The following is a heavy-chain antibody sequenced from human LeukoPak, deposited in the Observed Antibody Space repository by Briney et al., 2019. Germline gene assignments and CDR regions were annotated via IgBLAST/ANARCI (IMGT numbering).Heavy chain of an antibody. CDR3: ARGGTGSRTFDY. J-gene: IGHJ4*02. Sequence: SETLSLTCTVSGGSISSYYRSWIRQPPGKGLEWIGYIYYSGSTNYNPSLKSRVTISVDTSKNQFSLKLSSVTAADTAVYYCARGGTGSRTFDYWGQGTLVTVSS. D-gene: IGHD1-1*01. CDR2: IYYSGST. V-gene: IGHV4-59*12. CDR1: GGSISSYY.